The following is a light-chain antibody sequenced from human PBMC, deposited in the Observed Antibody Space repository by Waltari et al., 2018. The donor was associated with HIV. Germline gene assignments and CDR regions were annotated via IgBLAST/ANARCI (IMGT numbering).Light chain of an antibody. Sequence: YELTPPPSVSVSPGQTPRIPCSGDALPKQYASWYQQKPGQAPVPVTYKDSGRASGIPERFSGSSSGTTVTLTNRGVQAEEEADYCCQSAESRGAVFGGGAKLTVL. J-gene: IGLJ2*01. V-gene: IGLV3-25*02. CDR1: ALPKQY. CDR3: QSAESRGAV. CDR2: KDS.